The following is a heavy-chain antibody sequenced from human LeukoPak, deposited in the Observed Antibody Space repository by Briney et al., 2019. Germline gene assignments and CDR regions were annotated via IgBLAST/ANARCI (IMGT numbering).Heavy chain of an antibody. Sequence: ASVKVSCKVSGYTLTELSMHWVRQAPGKGLEWMGGFDPEDVETIYAQKFQGRVTMTEDTSTDTAYMDLSSLRSEDTAVYYCATAFRYRYSGSCDYWGQGTLVTVSS. D-gene: IGHD1-26*01. J-gene: IGHJ4*02. CDR3: ATAFRYRYSGSCDY. V-gene: IGHV1-24*01. CDR2: FDPEDVET. CDR1: GYTLTELS.